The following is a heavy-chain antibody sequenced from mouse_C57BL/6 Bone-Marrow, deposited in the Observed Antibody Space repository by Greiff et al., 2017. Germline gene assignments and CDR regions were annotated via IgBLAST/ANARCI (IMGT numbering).Heavy chain of an antibody. D-gene: IGHD2-1*01. CDR3: ASYGNSFSFAY. CDR1: GYTFTSYW. J-gene: IGHJ3*01. CDR2: IDPSDSET. Sequence: VQLQQPGAELVRPGSSVKLSCKASGYTFTSYWMHWVKPRPIQGLEWIGNIDPSDSETHYNQKFKDKATLTVDKSSSTAYMQLSSLTSEDSAVYYCASYGNSFSFAYWGQGTLVTVSA. V-gene: IGHV1-52*01.